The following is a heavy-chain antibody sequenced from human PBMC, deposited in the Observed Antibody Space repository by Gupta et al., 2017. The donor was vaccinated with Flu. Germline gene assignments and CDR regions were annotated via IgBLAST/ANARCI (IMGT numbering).Heavy chain of an antibody. J-gene: IGHJ4*02. V-gene: IGHV3-23*01. Sequence: EVQLLEPGGGLVQPGGSLRLPCAASGSTFSSYALGWVRQAPGKGPEWVSAIGGRGGSTYYADSVKGRFTISRDNSKNTLYLQMNSLRAEDTAVYYWANHRDGGEYDYWGQGTLVTVSS. CDR3: ANHRDGGEYDY. CDR2: IGGRGGST. CDR1: GSTFSSYA. D-gene: IGHD3-16*01.